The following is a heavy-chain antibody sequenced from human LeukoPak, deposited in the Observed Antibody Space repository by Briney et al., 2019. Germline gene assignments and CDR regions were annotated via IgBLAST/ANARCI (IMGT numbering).Heavy chain of an antibody. CDR3: ARDPDQIVGANFDY. CDR1: GFTFSTYW. CDR2: INQDGTKK. Sequence: GGSLRLSCAPSGFTFSTYWMNWVRQAPGKGLEWVANINQDGTKKYYVDSVKGRFTISRDNAKNSLCLQMNSLTAEDTAIYYCARDPDQIVGANFDYWGQGTLVTVSS. D-gene: IGHD1-26*01. V-gene: IGHV3-7*01. J-gene: IGHJ4*02.